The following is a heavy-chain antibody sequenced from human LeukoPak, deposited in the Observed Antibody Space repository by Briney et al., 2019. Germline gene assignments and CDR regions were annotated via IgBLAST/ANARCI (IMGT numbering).Heavy chain of an antibody. CDR1: GFTFSNCA. Sequence: GGSLRLSCAASGFTFSNCAMSWVRQAPGKGLEWVSAISGSGGSTYYADSEKGRFTISRDNSKNTLYLQMDSLRAEDTAVYYCAKAVVGATHFDYWGQGTLVTVSS. CDR2: ISGSGGST. D-gene: IGHD1-26*01. V-gene: IGHV3-23*01. CDR3: AKAVVGATHFDY. J-gene: IGHJ4*02.